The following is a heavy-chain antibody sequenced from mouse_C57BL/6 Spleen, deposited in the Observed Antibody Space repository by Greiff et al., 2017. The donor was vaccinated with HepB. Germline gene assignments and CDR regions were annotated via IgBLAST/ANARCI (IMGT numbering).Heavy chain of an antibody. Sequence: VQLQQSGPELVKPGASVKISCKASGYTFTDYYMNWVKQRHGKGLEWIGDINPKNGGTNYNHKFKGKATLTVDKSSSTAYMYLHSLPSEDSAVYYCARDLYFNYAMDYWGQGTSVTVSS. CDR3: ARDLYFNYAMDY. CDR2: INPKNGGT. CDR1: GYTFTDYY. D-gene: IGHD1-1*01. V-gene: IGHV1-26*01. J-gene: IGHJ4*01.